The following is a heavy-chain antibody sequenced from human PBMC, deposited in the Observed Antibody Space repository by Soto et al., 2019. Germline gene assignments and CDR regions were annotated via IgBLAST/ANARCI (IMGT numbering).Heavy chain of an antibody. J-gene: IGHJ2*01. CDR1: GYPFTNYA. V-gene: IGHV1-3*01. Sequence: ASVKVSCKASGYPFTNYAIHWVRQAPGQRLEWMAWINGGNGNTKYSQKFQGRVTITRDTSASTAYMELSSLRSEDTAVYYCARSGYSSGWYHWYFDFWGRGTLVTVS. CDR2: INGGNGNT. D-gene: IGHD6-19*01. CDR3: ARSGYSSGWYHWYFDF.